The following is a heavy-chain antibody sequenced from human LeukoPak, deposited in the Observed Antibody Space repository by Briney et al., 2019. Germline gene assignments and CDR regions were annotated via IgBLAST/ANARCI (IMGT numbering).Heavy chain of an antibody. D-gene: IGHD6-13*01. CDR2: ISYDGSNK. CDR1: GFTFSRYG. J-gene: IGHJ6*03. Sequence: GGSLRLSCAASGFTFSRYGMHWVRQAPDKGLEWVTAISYDGSNKYYADSVKGRFTISRDNSKNTLYVQMNSLRAEDTVVYYCAKEGYSRGYYSYYYMDVWGKGTTVTVSS. CDR3: AKEGYSRGYYSYYYMDV. V-gene: IGHV3-30*04.